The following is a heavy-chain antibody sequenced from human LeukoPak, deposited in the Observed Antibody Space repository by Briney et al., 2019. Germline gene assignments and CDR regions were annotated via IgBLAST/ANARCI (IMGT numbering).Heavy chain of an antibody. Sequence: SETLSLTCTVTGGSISSYYWSWIRQPPGKGLEWIGYIYYSGSTNYNPSLKSRVTISVDTSKNQFSLKLSSVTAADTAVYYCAIVEMALFDYWGQGTLVTVSS. V-gene: IGHV4-59*01. CDR1: GGSISSYY. J-gene: IGHJ4*02. CDR3: AIVEMALFDY. D-gene: IGHD5-24*01. CDR2: IYYSGST.